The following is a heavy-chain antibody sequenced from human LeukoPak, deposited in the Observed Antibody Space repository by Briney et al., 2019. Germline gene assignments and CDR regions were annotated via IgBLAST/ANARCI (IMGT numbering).Heavy chain of an antibody. V-gene: IGHV4-61*02. Sequence: PSETLSLTCTVSGGSIRSGSYYWSWIRQPAGKGLEWIGRIYTSGSTNYNPSLKSRVTISVDTSKNQFSLKLSSVTAADTAVYYCAYSSSWYLLDYWGQGTLVTVSS. CDR3: AYSSSWYLLDY. D-gene: IGHD6-13*01. CDR2: IYTSGST. J-gene: IGHJ4*02. CDR1: GGSIRSGSYY.